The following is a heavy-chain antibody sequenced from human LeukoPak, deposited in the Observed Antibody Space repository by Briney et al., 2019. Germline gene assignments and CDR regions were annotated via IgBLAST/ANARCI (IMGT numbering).Heavy chain of an antibody. V-gene: IGHV3-15*01. Sequence: TGGSLRLSCAASGFTFTNACMNWVRQAPGKGLEWLGRLKSKADGGTTDYAAPVKGRFIISRDDSKNTLYLQMNSLRTEDTALYYCATRPPPYYDRAAFDYWGQGALVTVSS. CDR3: ATRPPPYYDRAAFDY. CDR1: GFTFTNAC. CDR2: LKSKADGGTT. D-gene: IGHD3-16*01. J-gene: IGHJ4*02.